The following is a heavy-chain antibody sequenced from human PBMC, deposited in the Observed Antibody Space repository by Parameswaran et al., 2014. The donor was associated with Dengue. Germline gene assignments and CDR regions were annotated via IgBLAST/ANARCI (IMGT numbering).Heavy chain of an antibody. Sequence: AGGSLRLSCTVSGGSISSSSYYWGWIRQPPGKGLEWIGSIYYSGSTYYNPSLKSRVTISVDTSKNQFSLKLSSVTAADTAVYYCARLPDEYDSSGYFDYWGQGTLVTVSS. CDR1: GGSISSSSYY. CDR2: IYYSGST. D-gene: IGHD3-22*01. J-gene: IGHJ4*02. V-gene: IGHV4-39*01. CDR3: ARLPDEYDSSGYFDY.